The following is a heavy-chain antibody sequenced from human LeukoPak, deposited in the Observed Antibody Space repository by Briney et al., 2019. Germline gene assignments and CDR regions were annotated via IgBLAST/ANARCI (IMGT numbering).Heavy chain of an antibody. D-gene: IGHD1-26*01. J-gene: IGHJ4*02. V-gene: IGHV3-30-3*01. CDR2: ISYDGDNK. Sequence: GGTLRLSCAASGFTFSNYAMHWVRQAQGKGLGWVATISYDGDNKYYADSVKGRFTISRDNSKNTLYLQMNSLRAEDTAVYYCARVGIVGAASLYYFDYWGQGTLVTVSS. CDR1: GFTFSNYA. CDR3: ARVGIVGAASLYYFDY.